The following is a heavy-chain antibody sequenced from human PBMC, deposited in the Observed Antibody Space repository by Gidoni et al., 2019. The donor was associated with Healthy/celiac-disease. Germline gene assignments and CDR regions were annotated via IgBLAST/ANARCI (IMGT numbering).Heavy chain of an antibody. J-gene: IGHJ4*02. D-gene: IGHD3-3*01. V-gene: IGHV3-15*01. CDR3: TTEAYYDFWSGYSEVDY. CDR2: IKSKTDGGTT. CDR1: GFTFRNAW. Sequence: EVQLVESGGGLVKPGGSLRLSCAASGFTFRNAWMRWVRQAPGKGLEWVGRIKSKTDGGTTDYAAPVKGRFTISRDDSKNTLYLQMNSLKTEDTAVYYCTTEAYYDFWSGYSEVDYWGQGTLVTVSS.